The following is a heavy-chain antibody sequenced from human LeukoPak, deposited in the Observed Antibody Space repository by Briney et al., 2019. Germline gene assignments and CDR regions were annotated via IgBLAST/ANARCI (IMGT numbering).Heavy chain of an antibody. J-gene: IGHJ5*02. CDR3: ARGAGIAVAGDNWFDP. CDR1: GYTFTGYY. D-gene: IGHD6-19*01. V-gene: IGHV1-2*02. Sequence: ASVTVSCKASGYTFTGYYMHWVRQAPGQGLEWMGWINPNSGGTNYAQKFQGRVTMTRDTSISTAYMELSRLRSDDTAVYYCARGAGIAVAGDNWFDPWGQGTLVTVSS. CDR2: INPNSGGT.